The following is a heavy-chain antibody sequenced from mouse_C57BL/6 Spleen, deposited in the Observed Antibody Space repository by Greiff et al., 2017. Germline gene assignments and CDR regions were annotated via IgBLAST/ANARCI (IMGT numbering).Heavy chain of an antibody. D-gene: IGHD1-1*01. V-gene: IGHV14-4*01. Sequence: VQLQQSGAELVRPGASVKLSCTASGFNIKDDYMHWVKQRPEQGLEWIGWIDPENGDTEYASKFQGKATITADTSSNTAYLQLSSLTSEDTAVYYCTTSLITTVVADFDYWGQGTTLTVSS. J-gene: IGHJ2*01. CDR2: IDPENGDT. CDR3: TTSLITTVVADFDY. CDR1: GFNIKDDY.